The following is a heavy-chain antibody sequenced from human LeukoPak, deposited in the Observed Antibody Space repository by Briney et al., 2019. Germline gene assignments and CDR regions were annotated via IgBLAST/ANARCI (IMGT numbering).Heavy chain of an antibody. CDR3: ARVGWEGAFDI. V-gene: IGHV3-13*01. Sequence: GGSLRLSCAASGFTFSSYDMHWVRQATGKGLEWVSAIGTAGDTYYPGSVKGRFTISRENAKNSLYLQMNSLRAGDTAVYYCARVGWEGAFDIWGQGTMVTVSS. CDR1: GFTFSSYD. CDR2: IGTAGDT. D-gene: IGHD1-26*01. J-gene: IGHJ3*02.